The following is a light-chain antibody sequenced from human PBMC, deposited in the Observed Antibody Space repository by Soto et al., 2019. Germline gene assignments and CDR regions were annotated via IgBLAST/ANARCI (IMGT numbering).Light chain of an antibody. CDR1: QSVSRW. V-gene: IGKV1-5*01. J-gene: IGKJ4*01. Sequence: ILSASVGDSVTITCRAIQSVSRWLAWYQQKPGKAPKLLIYDASSLNSGVPSRFSGSQSGTEFTLTITSLLPDDFATYFCQQRSNWPPELTFGGGTKVDIK. CDR3: QQRSNWPPELT. CDR2: DAS.